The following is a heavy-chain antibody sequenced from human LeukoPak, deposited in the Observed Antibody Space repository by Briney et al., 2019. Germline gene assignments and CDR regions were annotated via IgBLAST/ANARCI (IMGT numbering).Heavy chain of an antibody. D-gene: IGHD1-26*01. J-gene: IGHJ5*02. CDR3: ARVGRSWEHREDKYTGKYHPFDP. V-gene: IGHV3-7*05. CDR1: GFTFSKYW. CDR2: VNQDGREK. Sequence: GGSLRLSCAASGFTFSKYWMSWVRQAPGKRLEWVANVNQDGREKSYVDSVKGRFTISRDNAKNSLSLQMDSLRAEDTAVYHCARVGRSWEHREDKYTGKYHPFDPWGQGTLVTVSS.